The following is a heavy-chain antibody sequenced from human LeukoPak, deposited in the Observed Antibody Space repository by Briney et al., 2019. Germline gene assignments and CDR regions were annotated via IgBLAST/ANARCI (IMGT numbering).Heavy chain of an antibody. CDR3: ARDYCSSTSCLFDY. V-gene: IGHV1-2*06. J-gene: IGHJ4*02. Sequence: ASVKVSCKASGYTFTVYHMHWVRQAPGQGLEWMGRINPNSGDTNYAQKFQGRVTMIRDTSISTAYVELSRLRSDDTAVYYCARDYCSSTSCLFDYWGQGTLVTVSS. CDR2: INPNSGDT. D-gene: IGHD2-2*01. CDR1: GYTFTVYH.